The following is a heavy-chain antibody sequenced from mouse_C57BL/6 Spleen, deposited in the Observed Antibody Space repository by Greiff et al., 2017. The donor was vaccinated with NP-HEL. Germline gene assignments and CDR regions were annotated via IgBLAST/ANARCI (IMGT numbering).Heavy chain of an antibody. D-gene: IGHD4-1*01. CDR2: IHPNSGST. CDR3: ARGTGTGDYDAMDY. V-gene: IGHV1-64*01. J-gene: IGHJ4*01. Sequence: QVQLQQSGAELVKPGASVKLSCKASGYTFTSYWMHWVKQRPGQGLEWIGMIHPNSGSTNYNEKFKSKATLTVDKSSSTAYMQLSSLTSEDSAVYYCARGTGTGDYDAMDYWGQGTSVTVSS. CDR1: GYTFTSYW.